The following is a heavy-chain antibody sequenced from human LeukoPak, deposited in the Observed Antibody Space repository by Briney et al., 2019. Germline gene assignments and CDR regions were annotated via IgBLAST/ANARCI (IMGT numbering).Heavy chain of an antibody. CDR2: IRYDGSNK. CDR1: GFTFSSYG. CDR3: AKGRGWEASYYYYYMDV. V-gene: IGHV3-30*02. J-gene: IGHJ6*03. D-gene: IGHD1-26*01. Sequence: GGSLRLSCAESGFTFSSYGIQCVRQAPGKGLGWVAFIRYDGSNKYYTDSVKGRFTISRDNSKNTLYLQMNSLRAEDTAVYYCAKGRGWEASYYYYYMDVWGKGTTVTISS.